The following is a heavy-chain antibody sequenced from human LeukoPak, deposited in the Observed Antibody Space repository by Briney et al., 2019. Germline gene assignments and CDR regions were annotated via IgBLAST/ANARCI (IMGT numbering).Heavy chain of an antibody. J-gene: IGHJ4*02. CDR1: GFTFSSYA. Sequence: GGSPRLSCAASGFTFSSYAMSWVRQAPGKGLEWVSAISGSGGSTYYADSVKGRFTISRDNSKNTLYLQMNSLRAEDTAVYYCAKCGTIFGVVIYLDYWGQGTLVTVSS. CDR2: ISGSGGST. V-gene: IGHV3-23*01. CDR3: AKCGTIFGVVIYLDY. D-gene: IGHD3-3*01.